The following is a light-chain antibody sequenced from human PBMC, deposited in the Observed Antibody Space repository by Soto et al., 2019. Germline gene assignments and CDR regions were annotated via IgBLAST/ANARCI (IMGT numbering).Light chain of an antibody. J-gene: IGKJ2*01. CDR3: EQYNTCSGYI. V-gene: IGKV1-5*03. Sequence: DIQMTQSPSTLSASVGDRVTITCRASQSISSWLAWYQHKPGKTPKLLIYKACSLENGVPSRYSGSGSGTEFTLTISRLQPDYFATYYCEQYNTCSGYICGQGAKVQIK. CDR1: QSISSW. CDR2: KAC.